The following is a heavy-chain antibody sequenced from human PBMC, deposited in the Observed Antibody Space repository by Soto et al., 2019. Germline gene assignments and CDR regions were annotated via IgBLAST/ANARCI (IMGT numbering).Heavy chain of an antibody. CDR3: VRDLYGSGTSLRGWFDP. J-gene: IGHJ5*02. Sequence: QEQLVESGGGWVKPGGSLRLSCAASGFTFSDYYIAWIRPAPGKGLEWISYIISTGIYKRYADSVKGRFTIARDNANNSLVLQMNSLRADDTAVYYCVRDLYGSGTSLRGWFDPWGQGTLVTVSS. D-gene: IGHD3-10*01. CDR2: IISTGIYK. CDR1: GFTFSDYY. V-gene: IGHV3-11*06.